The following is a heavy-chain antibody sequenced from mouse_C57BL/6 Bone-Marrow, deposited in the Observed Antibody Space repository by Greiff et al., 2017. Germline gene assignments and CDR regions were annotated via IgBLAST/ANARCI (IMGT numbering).Heavy chain of an antibody. CDR3: ATDGYAYYYAMDD. CDR2: INPYNGGT. CDR1: GYTFTDYY. J-gene: IGHJ4*01. V-gene: IGHV1-19*01. D-gene: IGHD2-2*01. Sequence: VQLQQSGPVLVKPGASVKMSCKASGYTFTDYYMNWVKQSHGKSLEWIGVINPYNGGTSYNQKFKGKATLTVDKSSSTAYMELNSLTSEDSAVYYCATDGYAYYYAMDDWGQGTSVTVSS.